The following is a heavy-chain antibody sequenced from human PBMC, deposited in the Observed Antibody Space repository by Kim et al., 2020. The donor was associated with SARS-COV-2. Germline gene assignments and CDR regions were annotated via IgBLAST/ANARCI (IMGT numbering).Heavy chain of an antibody. CDR3: ASGDGRYYYGSGSYYIFDY. D-gene: IGHD3-10*01. CDR2: IYYSGST. J-gene: IGHJ4*02. V-gene: IGHV4-39*01. CDR1: GCSISSSSYY. Sequence: SETLSLTCTVSGCSISSSSYYWGCIRQPPGKGLDWIGSIYYSGSTYYNPSLKSRVTISVDTSKNQFSLKLSSVTAADTAVYYCASGDGRYYYGSGSYYIFDYWGQGTLVTVSS.